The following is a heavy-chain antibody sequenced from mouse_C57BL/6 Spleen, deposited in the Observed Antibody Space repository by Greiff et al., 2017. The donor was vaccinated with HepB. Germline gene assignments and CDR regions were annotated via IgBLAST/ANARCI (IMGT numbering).Heavy chain of an antibody. CDR1: GFTFSSYA. V-gene: IGHV5-9-1*02. Sequence: EVKVEESGEGLVKPGGSLKLSCAASGFTFSSYAMSWVRQTPEKRLEWVAYISSGGDYIYYADTVKGRFTISRDNARNTLYLQMSSLKSEDTAMYYCTRDGAYYDYGPLFDYWGQGTTLTVSS. CDR2: ISSGGDYI. CDR3: TRDGAYYDYGPLFDY. D-gene: IGHD2-4*01. J-gene: IGHJ2*01.